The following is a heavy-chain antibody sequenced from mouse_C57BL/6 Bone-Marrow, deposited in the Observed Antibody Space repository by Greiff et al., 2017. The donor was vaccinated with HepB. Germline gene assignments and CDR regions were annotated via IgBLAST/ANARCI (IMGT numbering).Heavy chain of an antibody. CDR3: APGTWFAY. CDR2: IDPSDSYT. Sequence: QVQLQQPGAELVMPGASVKLSCKASGYTFTSYWMHWVKQRPGQGLEWIGEIDPSDSYTNYNQKFKGKSTLTVDKSSSTAYMQLSSLTSEDSAVYYCAPGTWFAYWGQGTLVTVSA. CDR1: GYTFTSYW. V-gene: IGHV1-69*01. D-gene: IGHD1-1*02. J-gene: IGHJ3*01.